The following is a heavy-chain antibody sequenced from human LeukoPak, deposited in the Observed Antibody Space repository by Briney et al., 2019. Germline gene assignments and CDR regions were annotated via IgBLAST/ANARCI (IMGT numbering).Heavy chain of an antibody. CDR2: IYTSGST. CDR1: GGSISSGSYY. Sequence: SETLSLTCTVSGGSISSGSYYWSWIRQPAGKGLEWIGRIYTSGSTNYNPSLKSRVTISVDTSKNQFSLRLSPVTAADTAVYYCAFERSSGGSWDYYYYYMDVWGKGTTVTVSS. V-gene: IGHV4-61*02. D-gene: IGHD2-15*01. J-gene: IGHJ6*03. CDR3: AFERSSGGSWDYYYYYMDV.